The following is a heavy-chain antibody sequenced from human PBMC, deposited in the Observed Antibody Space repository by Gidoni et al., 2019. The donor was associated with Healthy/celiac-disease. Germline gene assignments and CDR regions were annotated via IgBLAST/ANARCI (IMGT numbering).Heavy chain of an antibody. CDR2: ISGSGGST. CDR3: AKDFTEDNWIHGYFDL. D-gene: IGHD1-1*01. CDR1: VFTFSSYA. J-gene: IGHJ2*01. Sequence: EVQLLESGGGLFQPGGSLRLSCAASVFTFSSYAMSWVRQAPGKGLEWVSAISGSGGSTYYADSVKGRLTISRDNSKNTLYRQMNSLRAEDTAVYYCAKDFTEDNWIHGYFDLWGRGTMVTVSS. V-gene: IGHV3-23*01.